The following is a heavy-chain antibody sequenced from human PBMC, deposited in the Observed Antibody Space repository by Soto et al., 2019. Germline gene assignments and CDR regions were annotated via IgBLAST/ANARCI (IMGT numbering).Heavy chain of an antibody. CDR2: INPNSGGT. D-gene: IGHD1-1*01. CDR1: GYTFTGYY. V-gene: IGHV1-2*04. CDR3: AIQLGDYYGMDV. J-gene: IGHJ6*02. Sequence: ASVKVSCKASGYTFTGYYMHWVRQAPGQGLEWMGWINPNSGGTNYAQKFQGWVTMTRDTSISTAYMELSRLRSDDTAVYYCAIQLGDYYGMDVWGQGTTVTVSS.